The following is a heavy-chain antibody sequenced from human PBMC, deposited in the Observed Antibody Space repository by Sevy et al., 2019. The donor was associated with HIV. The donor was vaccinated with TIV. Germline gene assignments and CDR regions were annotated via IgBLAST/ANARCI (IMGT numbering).Heavy chain of an antibody. CDR2: TRNKADSYTT. J-gene: IGHJ4*01. CDR1: RFTFSDHY. Sequence: GGSLRLSCAASRFTFSDHYMEWVRQAPGKGLEWVGRTRNKADSYTTEYAASVKGRFTISRDDSKNSLYLQMNSLKTEDTAVYYCATHAGIAAAGRVFDYWGHGSLVTVSS. V-gene: IGHV3-72*01. CDR3: ATHAGIAAAGRVFDY. D-gene: IGHD6-13*01.